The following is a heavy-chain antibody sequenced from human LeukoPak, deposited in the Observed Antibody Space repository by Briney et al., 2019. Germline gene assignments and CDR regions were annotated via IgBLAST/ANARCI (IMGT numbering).Heavy chain of an antibody. CDR1: GSSISNYY. CDR3: ARAAEYSSGWYLFDY. D-gene: IGHD6-19*01. V-gene: IGHV4-4*07. Sequence: PSETLSLTCSVSGSSISNYYWTWIRQPARKGLEWIGRIYTSGGTNYNPSLKTRVTMSVDTSKNQVSLRLSSVTAADTAMYYCARAAEYSSGWYLFDYWGQGILVTVSA. J-gene: IGHJ4*02. CDR2: IYTSGGT.